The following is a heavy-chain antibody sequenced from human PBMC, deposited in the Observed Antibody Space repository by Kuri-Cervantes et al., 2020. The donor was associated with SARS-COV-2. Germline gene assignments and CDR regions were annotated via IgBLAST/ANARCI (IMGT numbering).Heavy chain of an antibody. CDR2: IRSEAYGGTT. J-gene: IGHJ6*03. CDR1: GFTFGDYA. D-gene: IGHD3-3*01. V-gene: IGHV3-49*04. Sequence: GGSLRLSCTASGFTFGDYAMSWVRQAPGKGLEWVGFIRSEAYGGTTEYAASVKGRFTISRDDSKSIAYLQMNSLKTEDTAVYYCTRYDFWSGYYMDVWGKGTTVTFS. CDR3: TRYDFWSGYYMDV.